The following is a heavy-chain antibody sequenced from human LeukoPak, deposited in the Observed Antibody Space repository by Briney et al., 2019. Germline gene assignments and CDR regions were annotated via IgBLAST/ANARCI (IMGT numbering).Heavy chain of an antibody. D-gene: IGHD3-10*01. V-gene: IGHV5-51*01. CDR1: GLFFISYW. CDR2: IYPGDFNT. J-gene: IGHJ3*02. Sequence: GESLKISCKGSGLFFISYWIGWVRQMPGKGLEWMGIIYPGDFNTRYSPSFQGLVTISADRSISTAYLQWSSLKASDTAIYYCARQRGRTSGAFDIWGQGTVVTVSS. CDR3: ARQRGRTSGAFDI.